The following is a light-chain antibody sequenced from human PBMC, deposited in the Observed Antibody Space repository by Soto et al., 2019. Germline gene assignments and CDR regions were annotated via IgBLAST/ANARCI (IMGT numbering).Light chain of an antibody. Sequence: QSVLTQPPSVSGAPGQRVTISCSGSSSKIGAGYDIHWYQQLPGTAPKLLIFDNSDRPSGVPERFSVSKSGTSASLALTGLQAEDEADYYCQSYDSSLGAWVFGGGTKLTVL. CDR1: SSKIGAGYD. CDR3: QSYDSSLGAWV. V-gene: IGLV1-40*01. CDR2: DNS. J-gene: IGLJ3*02.